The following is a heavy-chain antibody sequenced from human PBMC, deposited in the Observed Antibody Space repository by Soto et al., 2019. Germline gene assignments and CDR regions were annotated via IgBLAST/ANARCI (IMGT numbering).Heavy chain of an antibody. D-gene: IGHD3-10*01. Sequence: EVRLVESGGGLVQPGGSLRLSCAASGFTFSTYWMHLVRQAPGKGLVWVSRINGDGTTTQYADSVKGRFTISRDNAENTLYLQMNTLRGDDTAMYYCASIPMVRGPSDYWGQGTLVTVSS. J-gene: IGHJ4*02. CDR3: ASIPMVRGPSDY. CDR1: GFTFSTYW. V-gene: IGHV3-74*02. CDR2: INGDGTTT.